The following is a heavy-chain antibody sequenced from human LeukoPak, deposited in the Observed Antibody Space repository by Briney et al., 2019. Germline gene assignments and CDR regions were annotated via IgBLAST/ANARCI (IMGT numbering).Heavy chain of an antibody. CDR3: ARGSYYDSWSGYLTSYYYYYMDV. CDR1: GYTFTSYD. D-gene: IGHD3-3*01. J-gene: IGHJ6*03. V-gene: IGHV1-8*03. Sequence: ASVKVSCKASGYTFTSYDINWVRQATGQGLEWMGWMNPNSGNTGYAQKFQGRVTITRNTSISTAYMELSSLRSEDTAVYYCARGSYYDSWSGYLTSYYYYYMDVWGKGTTVTVSS. CDR2: MNPNSGNT.